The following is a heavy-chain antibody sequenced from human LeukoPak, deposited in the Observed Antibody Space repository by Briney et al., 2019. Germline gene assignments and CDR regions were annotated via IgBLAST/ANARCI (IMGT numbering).Heavy chain of an antibody. CDR1: GGSISSGSYY. J-gene: IGHJ4*02. CDR2: IYTSGST. Sequence: SQTLSLTCTVSGGSISSGSYYWSWIRQPAGKGLEWIGRIYTSGSTNYNPSLKSRVTISVDTSKNQFSLKLSSVTAADTAVYYCARTAVRWSNCFDYWGQGTLVTVSS. D-gene: IGHD2-8*01. V-gene: IGHV4-61*02. CDR3: ARTAVRWSNCFDY.